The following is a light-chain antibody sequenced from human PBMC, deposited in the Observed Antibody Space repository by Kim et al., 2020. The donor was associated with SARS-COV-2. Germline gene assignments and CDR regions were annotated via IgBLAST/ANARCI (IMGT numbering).Light chain of an antibody. CDR3: SSYAGTYRLL. V-gene: IGLV2-11*03. J-gene: IGLJ2*01. CDR2: DVS. CDR1: SGDVGGYNH. Sequence: GQSVTIYCTGTSGDVGGYNHVSWHQQHPGKAPKVVIFDVSQRPAGVPDRFSASKSGNTASLTISGLQSEDEADYYCSSYAGTYRLLFGGGTQLTVL.